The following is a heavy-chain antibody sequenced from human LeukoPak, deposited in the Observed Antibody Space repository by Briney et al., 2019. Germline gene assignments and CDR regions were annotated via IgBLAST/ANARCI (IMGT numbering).Heavy chain of an antibody. J-gene: IGHJ4*02. CDR1: GFTFRSYG. CDR3: AADSSGWSS. Sequence: GGSLRLSCAASGFTFRSYGMQWVREAPGKGLEWVAVISYDGSNKYYADSVKGRFTISRDNSKNTLYLQMNSLRAEDTAVYYCAADSSGWSSWGQGTLVTVSS. D-gene: IGHD6-19*01. CDR2: ISYDGSNK. V-gene: IGHV3-30*03.